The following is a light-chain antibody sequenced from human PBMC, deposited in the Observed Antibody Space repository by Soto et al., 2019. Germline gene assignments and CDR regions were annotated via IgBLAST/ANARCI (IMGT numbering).Light chain of an antibody. V-gene: IGLV1-40*01. Sequence: QSVLTQPPSVSGAPGQRVTISCTGSSSNIGAGYAVQWYQQLPGTAPKLLIYGDNNRPSGVPDRFSGSRSGTSASLAITGLQAEDEADYYCSSYAGSDNLAFGGGTKVTVL. CDR2: GDN. CDR1: SSNIGAGYA. J-gene: IGLJ2*01. CDR3: SSYAGSDNLA.